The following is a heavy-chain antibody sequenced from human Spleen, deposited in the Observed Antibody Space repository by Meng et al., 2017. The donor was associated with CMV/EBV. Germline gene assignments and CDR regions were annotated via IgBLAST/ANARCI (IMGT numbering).Heavy chain of an antibody. CDR2: ISAYNGNT. D-gene: IGHD3-3*01. CDR3: ARDRPNYDFWSGYYTLYYYYGMDV. CDR1: GYTSTSNY. Sequence: ASVKVSCKASGYTSTSNYMYWVRQAPGQGLEWMGWISAYNGNTNYAQKLQGRVTMTTDTSTSTAYMELRSLRSDDTAVYYCARDRPNYDFWSGYYTLYYYYGMDVWGQGTTVTVSS. V-gene: IGHV1-18*04. J-gene: IGHJ6*02.